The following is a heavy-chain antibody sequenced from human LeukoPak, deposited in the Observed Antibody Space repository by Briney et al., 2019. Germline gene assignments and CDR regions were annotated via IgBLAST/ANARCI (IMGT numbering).Heavy chain of an antibody. V-gene: IGHV4-39*01. CDR3: ARLVYCSGGSCCHDY. J-gene: IGHJ4*02. CDR1: GGSISSSGYY. CDR2: IYYSGTT. D-gene: IGHD2-15*01. Sequence: SETPSLTCTVSGGSISSSGYYWGWIRQPPGKGLEWIAIIYYSGTTYYSPSLKSRVSISVDTSKNQFSLRQSSVTAADTAVYFCARLVYCSGGSCCHDYWGQGTLVTVSS.